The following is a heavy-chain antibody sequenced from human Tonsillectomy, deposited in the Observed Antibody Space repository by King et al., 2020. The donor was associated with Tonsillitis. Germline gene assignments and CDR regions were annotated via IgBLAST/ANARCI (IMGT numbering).Heavy chain of an antibody. D-gene: IGHD3-10*01. J-gene: IGHJ4*02. CDR1: GFIFGDFY. Sequence: VQLVESGGALVKTGGSLRLSCAASGFIFGDFYMNWIRQAPGKGLEWVSYINSGSTTIYYADSVKGRFTVSRDNAKNSLYLQMNNLRTDDTAVYYWARPLPGYYGSGTYAMDYWGQGTLVTVSS. V-gene: IGHV3-11*01. CDR2: INSGSTTI. CDR3: ARPLPGYYGSGTYAMDY.